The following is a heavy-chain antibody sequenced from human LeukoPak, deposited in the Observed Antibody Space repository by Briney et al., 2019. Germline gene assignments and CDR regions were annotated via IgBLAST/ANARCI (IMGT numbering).Heavy chain of an antibody. J-gene: IGHJ4*02. V-gene: IGHV3-21*01. CDR3: ARDAYYDFWSGYPRYFDY. CDR1: GFTFNNYN. Sequence: PGGSLRLSCAASGFTFNNYNMNWVRQAPGKALEWVSSITSSGAYIFYADSVKGRFTISRDNAKNSLYLQMNSLRAEDTAVYYCARDAYYDFWSGYPRYFDYWGQGTLVTVSS. D-gene: IGHD3-3*01. CDR2: ITSSGAYI.